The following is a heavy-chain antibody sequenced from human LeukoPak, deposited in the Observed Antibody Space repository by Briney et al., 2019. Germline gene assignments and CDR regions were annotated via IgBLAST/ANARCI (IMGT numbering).Heavy chain of an antibody. J-gene: IGHJ4*02. CDR2: ISYDGSNK. V-gene: IGHV3-30*03. D-gene: IGHD6-13*01. CDR3: ARVGKQQLVRYYFDY. Sequence: GRSLRLSCAASGFTFSSYGMHWVRQAPGKGLEWVAVISYDGSNKYYADSVKGRFTISRDNSKNTLYLQMNSLRAEDTAVYYCARVGKQQLVRYYFDYWGQGTLVTVSS. CDR1: GFTFSSYG.